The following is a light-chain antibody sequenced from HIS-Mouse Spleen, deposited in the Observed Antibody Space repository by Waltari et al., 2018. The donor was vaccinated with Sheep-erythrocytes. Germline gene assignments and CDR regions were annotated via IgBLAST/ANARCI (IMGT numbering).Light chain of an antibody. CDR3: SSYTSSSTWV. CDR2: DVS. V-gene: IGLV2-14*03. CDR1: SSDVGGYNY. Sequence: QSALTQPASVSGSPGQSITISCTGTSSDVGGYNYVSWYQQNPGKAPKLMVYDVSNRPSGVSNRFSGSKSGNTASRTISGLQAEDEADYYCSSYTSSSTWVFGGGTKLTVL. J-gene: IGLJ3*02.